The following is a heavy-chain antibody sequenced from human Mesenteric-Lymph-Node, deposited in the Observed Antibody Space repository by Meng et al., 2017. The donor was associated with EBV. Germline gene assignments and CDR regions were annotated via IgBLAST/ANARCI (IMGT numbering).Heavy chain of an antibody. CDR2: IYHSGST. Sequence: GPGLVTPSGPLSRTCVGSVGSISSSTWWNGVRQPPGKGLEWIGEIYHSGSTNYNPSLKSRVTISVDKSKNQFSLKLSSVTAADTAVYYCARGTVAGTHLDYWAQGTLVTVSS. CDR1: VGSISSSTW. J-gene: IGHJ4*02. V-gene: IGHV4-4*02. CDR3: ARGTVAGTHLDY. D-gene: IGHD6-19*01.